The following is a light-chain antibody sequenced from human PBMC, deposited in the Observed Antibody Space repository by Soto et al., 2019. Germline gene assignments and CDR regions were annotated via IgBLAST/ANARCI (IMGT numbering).Light chain of an antibody. CDR3: QQYNNWPPGAT. J-gene: IGKJ3*01. V-gene: IGKV3-15*01. CDR2: YTS. CDR1: RTVSTN. Sequence: DIVMTQSPATLSVSPGERVTLSCRASRTVSTNLAWYQQKPGQAPRLLIYYTSTRATGIPARFSGSGSDKEFTLTISSLQSEDSVVYYCQQYNNWPPGATFGPGTKVEIK.